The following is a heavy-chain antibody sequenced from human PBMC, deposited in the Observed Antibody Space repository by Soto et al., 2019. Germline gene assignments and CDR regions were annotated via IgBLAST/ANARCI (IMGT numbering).Heavy chain of an antibody. CDR1: GYSISSNNW. D-gene: IGHD1-26*01. CDR3: ARREIQGPIDY. Sequence: SETRSLTCAVSGYSISSNNWWGWIRQPPGKGLEWIGYIYYSGTTYYNPSLKSRVTMSVDTSKNQFSLKLTSVTAVDTAVYYCARREIQGPIDYWGQGTLVTVS. J-gene: IGHJ4*02. V-gene: IGHV4-28*01. CDR2: IYYSGTT.